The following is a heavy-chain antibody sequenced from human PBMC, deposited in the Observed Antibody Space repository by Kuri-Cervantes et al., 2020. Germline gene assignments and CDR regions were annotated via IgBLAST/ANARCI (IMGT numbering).Heavy chain of an antibody. CDR3: ARYAGYSSSRFDY. CDR2: IIPIFGAA. Sequence: SVKVSCKASGGTFSNYAISWVRQAPGQGLEWMGGIIPIFGAANYAQKFQGRVTITTDESTSTAYMELSSLRSEDTAVYYCARYAGYSSSRFDYWGQGTLVTVSS. CDR1: GGTFSNYA. D-gene: IGHD6-13*01. J-gene: IGHJ4*02. V-gene: IGHV1-69*05.